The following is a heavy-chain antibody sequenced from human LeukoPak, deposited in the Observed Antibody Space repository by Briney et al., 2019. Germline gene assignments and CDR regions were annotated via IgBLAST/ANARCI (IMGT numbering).Heavy chain of an antibody. J-gene: IGHJ2*01. V-gene: IGHV4-4*02. CDR2: IYHSGST. D-gene: IGHD2-21*02. Sequence: PSETLSLTCAVSGGSISSSNWWSWVRQPPGKGLEWIGEIYHSGSTNYNPSLKSRVTISEDKSKNQFSLKLSSVTAADTAVYYCARASLAYCGGDCYYYWYFDLWGRGTLVTVSS. CDR1: GGSISSSNW. CDR3: ARASLAYCGGDCYYYWYFDL.